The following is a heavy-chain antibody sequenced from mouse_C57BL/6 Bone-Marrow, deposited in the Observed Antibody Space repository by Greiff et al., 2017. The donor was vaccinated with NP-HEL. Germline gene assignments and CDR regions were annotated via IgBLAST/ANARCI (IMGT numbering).Heavy chain of an antibody. CDR1: GYTFTSYG. V-gene: IGHV1-81*01. Sequence: QVQLKESGAELARPGASVKLSCKASGYTFTSYGISWVKQRTGQGLEWIGEIYPRSGNTYYNEKFKGKATLTADKSSSTAYMELRSLTSEDSAVYFCARHYYGSRRFAYWGQGTLVTVSA. CDR3: ARHYYGSRRFAY. CDR2: IYPRSGNT. D-gene: IGHD1-1*01. J-gene: IGHJ3*01.